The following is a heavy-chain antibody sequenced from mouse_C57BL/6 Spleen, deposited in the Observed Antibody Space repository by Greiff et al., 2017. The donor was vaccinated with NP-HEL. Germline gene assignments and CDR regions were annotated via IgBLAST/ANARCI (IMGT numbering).Heavy chain of an antibody. D-gene: IGHD2-3*01. V-gene: IGHV5-12*01. Sequence: EVKVEESGGGLVQPGGSLKLSCAASGFTFSDYYMYWVRQTPEKRLEWVAYISNGGGSTYYPDTVKGRFTISRDNAKNTLYLQMSRLKSEDTAMYYCARQDGYLYYFDYWGQGTTLTVSS. CDR1: GFTFSDYY. CDR3: ARQDGYLYYFDY. CDR2: ISNGGGST. J-gene: IGHJ2*01.